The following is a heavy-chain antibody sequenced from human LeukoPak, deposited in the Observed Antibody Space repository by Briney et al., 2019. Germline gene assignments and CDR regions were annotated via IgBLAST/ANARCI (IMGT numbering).Heavy chain of an antibody. J-gene: IGHJ3*02. D-gene: IGHD2-2*01. Sequence: GGSLRLSCAASGFTFSSYAMSWVRQAPGKGLEWVSAISGSGGSTYYADSVKGRFTIFRDNSKNTLYLQMNSLRAEDTAVYYCAKSRSTYCSSTSCYLDAFDIWGQGTMVTVSS. CDR3: AKSRSTYCSSTSCYLDAFDI. CDR1: GFTFSSYA. CDR2: ISGSGGST. V-gene: IGHV3-23*01.